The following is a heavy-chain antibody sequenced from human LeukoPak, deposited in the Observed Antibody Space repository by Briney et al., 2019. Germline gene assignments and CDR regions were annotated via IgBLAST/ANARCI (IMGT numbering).Heavy chain of an antibody. CDR2: ISSSGSTI. J-gene: IGHJ4*02. D-gene: IGHD1-26*01. CDR3: ARAHELWELDY. CDR1: GFTFSSYE. Sequence: GGSLRLSCAASGFTFSSYEMNWVRQAPGKGLEWVSYISSSGSTIYYADSVKGRFTISRDNAKNSLYLQMNSLRAEDTAVYYCARAHELWELDYWGQGTQVTVSS. V-gene: IGHV3-48*03.